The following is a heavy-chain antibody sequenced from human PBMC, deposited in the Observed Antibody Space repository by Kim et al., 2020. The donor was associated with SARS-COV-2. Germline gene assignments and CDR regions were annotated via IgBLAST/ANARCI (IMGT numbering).Heavy chain of an antibody. Sequence: GYEQKFRGRVTMTRDTCISTVYMELSGLRPEDTAVYYCARGRGTTVTPLDYWGQGTLVTVSS. J-gene: IGHJ4*02. D-gene: IGHD4-17*01. CDR3: ARGRGTTVTPLDY. V-gene: IGHV1-8*01.